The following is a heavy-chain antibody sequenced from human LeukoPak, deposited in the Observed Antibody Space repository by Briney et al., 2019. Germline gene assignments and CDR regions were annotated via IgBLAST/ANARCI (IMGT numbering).Heavy chain of an antibody. Sequence: NPSQTLSLTCTVSGGSISRNGRYWSWIRQPPGKGLEWIGYIYQSGSTYYNPSLKSRVTISVDRSKNQFSLKLSSVTAADTAVYYCARVAAGIGFFQHWGQGTLVTVSS. V-gene: IGHV4-30-2*01. CDR3: ARVAAGIGFFQH. CDR1: GGSISRNGRY. D-gene: IGHD6-13*01. CDR2: IYQSGST. J-gene: IGHJ1*01.